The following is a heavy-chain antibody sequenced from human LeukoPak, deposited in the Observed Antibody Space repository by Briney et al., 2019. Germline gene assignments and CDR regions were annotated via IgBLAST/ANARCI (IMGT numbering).Heavy chain of an antibody. Sequence: PGGFLRLSCAASGLAFTNSWMSWVRQTPGEGLEWVANIKQDGSEKYYVDSVKGRFTISRDNAKNSLYLQMNSLTAEDTALYYCARLSTAVAGGDYWGQGTLVTVSS. V-gene: IGHV3-7*01. CDR2: IKQDGSEK. D-gene: IGHD6-19*01. CDR3: ARLSTAVAGGDY. CDR1: GLAFTNSW. J-gene: IGHJ4*02.